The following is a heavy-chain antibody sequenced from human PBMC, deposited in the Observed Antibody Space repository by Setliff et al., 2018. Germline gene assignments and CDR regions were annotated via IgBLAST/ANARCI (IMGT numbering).Heavy chain of an antibody. CDR3: ARIAEYDTLDI. V-gene: IGHV3-64*01. Sequence: GGSLSLSCAASGFNFFSYAMHWVRQAPGKGLEYVSAISSNGGRLSYANSVKGRFAISRDVSTNTLYLQMGSLRVEDTAVYYCARIAEYDTLDIWGQGTMVTVSS. CDR2: ISSNGGRL. CDR1: GFNFFSYA. J-gene: IGHJ3*02.